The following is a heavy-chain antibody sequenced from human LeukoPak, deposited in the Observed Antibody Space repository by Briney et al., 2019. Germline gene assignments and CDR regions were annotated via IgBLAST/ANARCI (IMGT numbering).Heavy chain of an antibody. CDR1: GGSFSGYY. Sequence: SETLSLTCAVYGGSFSGYYWSWIRQPPGKGLEWIGEINHSGSTNYNPSLKSRVTISVDTSKNQFSLKLSSVTAADTAVYYCARGPIFVGVVGATDNWFDPWGQGTLVTVSS. D-gene: IGHD1-26*01. J-gene: IGHJ5*02. CDR2: INHSGST. CDR3: ARGPIFVGVVGATDNWFDP. V-gene: IGHV4-34*01.